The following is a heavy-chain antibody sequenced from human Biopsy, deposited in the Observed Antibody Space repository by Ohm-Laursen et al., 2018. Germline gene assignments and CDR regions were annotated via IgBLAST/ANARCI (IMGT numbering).Heavy chain of an antibody. CDR2: VYYSGST. Sequence: SDTLSLTCGVSGGSISSRNHYWGWPRQPPGKGLEWIGHVYYSGSTFYNSSLESRVTVSVDTSKNQFHLRLTSMSASDTAVYYCARHSLDDFWSGAHYYFYYWGLGTLVTVSS. D-gene: IGHD3-3*01. V-gene: IGHV4-39*01. CDR3: ARHSLDDFWSGAHYYFYY. CDR1: GGSISSRNHY. J-gene: IGHJ4*02.